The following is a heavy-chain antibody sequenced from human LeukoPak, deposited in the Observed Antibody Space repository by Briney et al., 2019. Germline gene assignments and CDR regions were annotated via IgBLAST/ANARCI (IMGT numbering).Heavy chain of an antibody. D-gene: IGHD5-12*01. J-gene: IGHJ6*03. CDR3: ARVGGYGGYYYYYMDV. CDR2: IYSGGTT. Sequence: PGGSLRLSCAASGFTFSSYAMSWVRQAPGKGLEWVSVIYSGGTTHYVDSVKGRFTISRDNSKNTLYLQMNSLRAEDTAVYYCARVGGYGGYYYYYMDVWGKGTTVTVSS. CDR1: GFTFSSYA. V-gene: IGHV3-66*02.